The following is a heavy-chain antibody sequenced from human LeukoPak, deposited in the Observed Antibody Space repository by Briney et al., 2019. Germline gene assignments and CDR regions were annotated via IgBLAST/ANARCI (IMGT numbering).Heavy chain of an antibody. J-gene: IGHJ4*02. CDR1: GFTFSSYA. CDR2: ISYDGSNK. D-gene: IGHD3-22*01. V-gene: IGHV3-30-3*01. CDR3: AKATTLVEYYYDSSGYYAWDYFDY. Sequence: GGSLRLSCAASGFTFSSYAMHWVRQAPGKGLEWVAVISYDGSNKYYADSVKGRFTISRDNSKNTLYLQMNSLRAEDTAVYYCAKATTLVEYYYDSSGYYAWDYFDYWGQGTLVTVSS.